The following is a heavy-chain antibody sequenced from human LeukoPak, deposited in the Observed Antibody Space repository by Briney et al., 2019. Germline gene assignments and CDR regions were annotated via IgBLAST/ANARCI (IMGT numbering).Heavy chain of an antibody. Sequence: GGSLRLSCAASAFNFNIYGMHWVRQAPGKGLEWVAFIRYDGSNKYYADSVKGRFTISRDNSKNTLYLQMNSLRAEDTAVYYCAKAIIGYSSSWYDYWGQGTLVTVSS. V-gene: IGHV3-30*02. CDR2: IRYDGSNK. CDR1: AFNFNIYG. CDR3: AKAIIGYSSSWYDY. J-gene: IGHJ4*02. D-gene: IGHD6-13*01.